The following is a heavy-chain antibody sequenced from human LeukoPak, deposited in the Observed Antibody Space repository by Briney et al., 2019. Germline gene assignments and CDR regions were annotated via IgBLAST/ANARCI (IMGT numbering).Heavy chain of an antibody. CDR2: ICSNDDNT. J-gene: IGHJ4*02. Sequence: RGSLRLSCAASGFTFSSYAMNWVRQAPGKGLECVSAICSNDDNTYYANSVKGRFTISRDNSKNTLSLQLNSLRAEDTAVYYCAKGTSSSCYSAPNYWGQGTLVTVSS. V-gene: IGHV3-23*01. D-gene: IGHD2-15*01. CDR1: GFTFSSYA. CDR3: AKGTSSSCYSAPNY.